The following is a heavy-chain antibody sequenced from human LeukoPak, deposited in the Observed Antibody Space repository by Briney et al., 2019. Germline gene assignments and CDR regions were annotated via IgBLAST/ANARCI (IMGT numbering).Heavy chain of an antibody. V-gene: IGHV4-59*08. CDR1: GGSISSYY. Sequence: SETLSLTCTVSGGSISSYYWSWIRQPPGKGLEWIGYIYYSGSTNYNPSLKSRVTISVDTSKNQFSLKLSSVTAADTAVYYCARQSGSAPADAFDIWGQGTMVTVSS. D-gene: IGHD1-26*01. CDR2: IYYSGST. CDR3: ARQSGSAPADAFDI. J-gene: IGHJ3*02.